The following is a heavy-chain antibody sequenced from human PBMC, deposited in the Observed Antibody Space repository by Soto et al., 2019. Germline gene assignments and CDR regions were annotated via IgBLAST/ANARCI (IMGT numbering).Heavy chain of an antibody. J-gene: IGHJ4*02. V-gene: IGHV4-34*01. CDR1: GGSFSGYY. Sequence: NPSETLSLTCAVYGGSFSGYYWSWIRQPPGKGLEWIGEINHSGSTNYNPSLKSRVTISVDTSKNQFSLKLSSVTAADTAVYYCARRGRDGYNFDYWGQGTLVTVSS. CDR3: ARRGRDGYNFDY. D-gene: IGHD5-12*01. CDR2: INHSGST.